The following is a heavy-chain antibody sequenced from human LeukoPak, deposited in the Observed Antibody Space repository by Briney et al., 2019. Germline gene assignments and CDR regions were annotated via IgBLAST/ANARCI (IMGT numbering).Heavy chain of an antibody. CDR1: GCTFTSHY. J-gene: IGHJ4*02. D-gene: IGHD3-3*01. CDR2: INPSAGST. V-gene: IGHV1-46*01. Sequence: ASVKVSCRASGCTFTSHYMHWVRQAPGQGLEWMGIINPSAGSTSYPQKFQGRLTMTRDTSTSTVYMELSSLRSEDTAVYYCAAPGASGFVGNFWSGPLDFWGQGSLVTVSS. CDR3: AAPGASGFVGNFWSGPLDF.